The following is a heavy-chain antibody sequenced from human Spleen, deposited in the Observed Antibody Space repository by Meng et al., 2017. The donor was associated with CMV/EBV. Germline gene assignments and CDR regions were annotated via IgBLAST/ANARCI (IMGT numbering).Heavy chain of an antibody. V-gene: IGHV3-11*01. J-gene: IGHJ6*02. CDR1: GFTFSDYY. CDR2: ISSSGSTI. Sequence: GESLKISCAASGFTFSDYYMSWIRQAPGKGLEWVSDISSSGSTIYYADSVKGRFTISRDNAKNSLYLQMNSLSAEDTAVYYCARGPMVLTRGAVDYGMDVWGQGTTVTVSS. D-gene: IGHD4/OR15-4a*01. CDR3: ARGPMVLTRGAVDYGMDV.